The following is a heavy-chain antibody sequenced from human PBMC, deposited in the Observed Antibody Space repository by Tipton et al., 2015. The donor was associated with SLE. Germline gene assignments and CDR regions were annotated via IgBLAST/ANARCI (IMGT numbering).Heavy chain of an antibody. CDR2: IYYSGST. V-gene: IGHV4-59*01. CDR3: ARDRFSSWYDY. J-gene: IGHJ4*02. CDR1: GGSISSYY. Sequence: TLSLTCTVSGGSISSYYWSWIRQPPGKGLEWIGYIYYSGSTNYNPSLKSRVTISVDTSKNQFSLKLSSVTAADTAVYYCARDRFSSWYDYWGQGTLVTVSS. D-gene: IGHD6-13*01.